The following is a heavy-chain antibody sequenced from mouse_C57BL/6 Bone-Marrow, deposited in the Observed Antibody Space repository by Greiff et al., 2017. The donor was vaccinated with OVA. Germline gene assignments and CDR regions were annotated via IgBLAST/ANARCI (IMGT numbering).Heavy chain of an antibody. CDR3: ARYYYGSSYEDYYAMDY. D-gene: IGHD1-1*01. CDR2: IFPGSGST. CDR1: GYTFTDYY. V-gene: IGHV1-75*01. Sequence: QVQLQQSGPELVKPGASVKISCKASGYTFTDYYINWVKQRPGQGLEWIGWIFPGSGSTYYNEKFKGKATLTVDKSSSTAYMLLSSLTSEDSAVYFCARYYYGSSYEDYYAMDYWGQGTSVTVSS. J-gene: IGHJ4*01.